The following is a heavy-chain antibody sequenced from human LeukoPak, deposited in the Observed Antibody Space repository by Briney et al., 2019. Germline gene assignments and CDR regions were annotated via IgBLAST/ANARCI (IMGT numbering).Heavy chain of an antibody. CDR2: TFYTGRT. CDR1: GDSISSNIYW. Sequence: PSETLSITCTVSGDSISSNIYWWDWVRLPPGKGLEWIGATFYTGRTAYNPSLKSRVTISVDTSKNQFSLDLNSATAADTADYYCARRRHNFDFYNVWGQGTRVLVSS. D-gene: IGHD3/OR15-3a*01. V-gene: IGHV4-39*01. J-gene: IGHJ3*01. CDR3: ARRRHNFDFYNV.